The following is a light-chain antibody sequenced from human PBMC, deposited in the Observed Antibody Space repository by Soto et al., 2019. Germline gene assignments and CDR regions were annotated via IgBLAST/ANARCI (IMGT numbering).Light chain of an antibody. CDR2: GAS. CDR3: QQYGSPPSFT. CDR1: QSVSSSY. J-gene: IGKJ3*01. V-gene: IGKV3-20*01. Sequence: EIVLTQSPGTLSLSPGERATLSCRASQSVSSSYLAWYQQKPGQAPRLLIYGASSRATGIPDRFSGSGSGTDFTLTISRLEPEDFAVYYCQQYGSPPSFTFGPGPKVDI.